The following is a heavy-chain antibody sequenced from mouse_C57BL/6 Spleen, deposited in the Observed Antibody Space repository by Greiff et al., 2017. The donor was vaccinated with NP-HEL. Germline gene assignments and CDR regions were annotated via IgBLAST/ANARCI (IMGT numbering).Heavy chain of an antibody. Sequence: VQLQQSGPELVKPGASVKISCKASGYAFSSSWMNWVKQRPGKGLEWIGRIYPGDGDTNYNGKFKGKATLTADKSSSTAYLQLSSLTSEESAVYFCARERIYYYGSSPWCFDVWGTGTTVTVSS. CDR3: ARERIYYYGSSPWCFDV. CDR1: GYAFSSSW. V-gene: IGHV1-82*01. CDR2: IYPGDGDT. D-gene: IGHD1-1*01. J-gene: IGHJ1*03.